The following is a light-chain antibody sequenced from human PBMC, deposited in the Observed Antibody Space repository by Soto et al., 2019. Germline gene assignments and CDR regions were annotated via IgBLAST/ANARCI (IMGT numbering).Light chain of an antibody. V-gene: IGKV1-9*01. CDR1: QGIGSY. J-gene: IGKJ4*01. CDR3: QQLNSYPPT. CDR2: AAS. Sequence: DIQLTQSPSFLSASVGDRVTITCRASQGIGSYLAWYQQKPGKEPKLLIYAASTLQSGVPSRFSGSRSGTEFTLTSSSQQPEDFATYYCQQLNSYPPTFGGGTKVEIK.